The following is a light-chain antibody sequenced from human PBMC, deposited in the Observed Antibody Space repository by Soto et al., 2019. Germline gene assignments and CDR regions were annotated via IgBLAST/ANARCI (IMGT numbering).Light chain of an antibody. J-gene: IGLJ2*01. V-gene: IGLV3-21*02. CDR1: NLGRSS. CDR2: DDS. CDR3: LVWDHNADFVV. Sequence: SYVPTQPPSVSVAPGLTARITWGGHNLGRSSVQGFQQKPGQAPVLVVHDDSDRPSGIPERFSGSNSGDTATLTVNRVEAGDEADYFCLVWDHNADFVVFGGGTKLTVI.